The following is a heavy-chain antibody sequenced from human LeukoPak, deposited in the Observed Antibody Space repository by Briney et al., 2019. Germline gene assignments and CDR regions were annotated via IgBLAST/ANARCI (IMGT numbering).Heavy chain of an antibody. V-gene: IGHV4-34*01. CDR2: INHSGNT. CDR3: ARAADYHGSGSQLGY. Sequence: SETLSLTCAVCGGSFSGYYWSWIRQPPGKGLEWIGEINHSGNTKYNPSLKSRVTVSVDTSKNQFSLELSSVTAADTAVYHCARAADYHGSGSQLGYWGQGILVTVSS. CDR1: GGSFSGYY. J-gene: IGHJ4*02. D-gene: IGHD3-10*01.